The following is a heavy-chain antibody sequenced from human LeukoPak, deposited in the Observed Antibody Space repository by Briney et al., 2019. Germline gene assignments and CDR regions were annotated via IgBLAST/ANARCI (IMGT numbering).Heavy chain of an antibody. J-gene: IGHJ4*02. Sequence: PGGSLRLSCAASGFTFSSYGMHWVRQAPGKGLEWVAVISYDGSNKYYADSVKGRFTISRDNSKNTLYLQMNSLRAEDTAVYYCAKEYCSSTSCYTTIDYWGQGTLVTVSS. V-gene: IGHV3-30*18. CDR2: ISYDGSNK. CDR3: AKEYCSSTSCYTTIDY. CDR1: GFTFSSYG. D-gene: IGHD2-2*02.